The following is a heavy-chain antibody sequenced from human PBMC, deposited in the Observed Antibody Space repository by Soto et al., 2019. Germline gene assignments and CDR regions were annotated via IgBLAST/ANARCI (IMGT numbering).Heavy chain of an antibody. D-gene: IGHD3-10*01. CDR3: ARRTYYYGSGSFGPWFDP. V-gene: IGHV4-30-2*05. J-gene: IGHJ5*02. CDR1: GGSISSGGYS. Sequence: SETLSLTCAVSGGSISSGGYSWSWIRQPPGKGLEWIGYIYHSGSTYYKTSLKNRVNKSVDKSKKQFSLKLSSVTAADTALYYCARRTYYYGSGSFGPWFDPWGQGTLVTVSS. CDR2: IYHSGST.